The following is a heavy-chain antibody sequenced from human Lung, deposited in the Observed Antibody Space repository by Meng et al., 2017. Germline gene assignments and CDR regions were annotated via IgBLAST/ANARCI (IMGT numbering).Heavy chain of an antibody. CDR1: GGSFSDYY. D-gene: IGHD4-11*01. CDR2: INHSGST. Sequence: QVQVQQWGAVMFKPSETLSLTCVVLGGSFSDYYWSWIRQPPGKGLEWIGEINHSGSTNYNPSLENRATISVDTSQNNLSLKLSSVTAADSAVYYCARGPTTMAHDFDYWGQGTLVTVSS. V-gene: IGHV4-34*01. CDR3: ARGPTTMAHDFDY. J-gene: IGHJ4*02.